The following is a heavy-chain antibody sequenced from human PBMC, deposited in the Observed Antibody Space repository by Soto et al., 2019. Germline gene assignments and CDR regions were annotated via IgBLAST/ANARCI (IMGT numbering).Heavy chain of an antibody. CDR2: ISAYNGNT. V-gene: IGHV1-18*01. CDR3: ARGGGDCSGGSCSLDFGALDI. D-gene: IGHD2-15*01. J-gene: IGHJ3*02. Sequence: ASVKVSCKASGYTFTSYGISWVRQAPGQGLEWMGWISAYNGNTNYAQKLQGRVTMTTDTSTSTAYMELRSLRSDDTAVYYCARGGGDCSGGSCSLDFGALDIWGQGTMVTVSS. CDR1: GYTFTSYG.